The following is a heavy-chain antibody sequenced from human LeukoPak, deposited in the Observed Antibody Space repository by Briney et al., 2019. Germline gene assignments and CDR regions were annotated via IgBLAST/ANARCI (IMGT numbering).Heavy chain of an antibody. V-gene: IGHV1-46*01. CDR2: INPSGGST. D-gene: IGHD6-6*01. CDR3: ARPRRQYSSSPGFDY. CDR1: GYTFTSYY. J-gene: IGHJ4*02. Sequence: ASVKVSCKASGYTFTSYYMHWVRQAPGQGLEWMGIINPSGGSTSYAQKFHGRVTITRDMSTSTVYMELSSLRSEDTAVYYCARPRRQYSSSPGFDYWGQGTLVTVSS.